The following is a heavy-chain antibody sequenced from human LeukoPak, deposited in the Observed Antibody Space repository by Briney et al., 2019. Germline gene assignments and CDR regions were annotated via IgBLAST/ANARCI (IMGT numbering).Heavy chain of an antibody. Sequence: PSETLSLTCAVYGGSFSGYYWSWIRQPPGKGLKWIGEINHSGSTNYNPSLKSRVTISVDTSKNQFSLELSSVTAADTAVYYCARAQRRGQWLVLDYWGQGTLVTASS. J-gene: IGHJ4*02. V-gene: IGHV4-34*01. D-gene: IGHD6-19*01. CDR3: ARAQRRGQWLVLDY. CDR2: INHSGST. CDR1: GGSFSGYY.